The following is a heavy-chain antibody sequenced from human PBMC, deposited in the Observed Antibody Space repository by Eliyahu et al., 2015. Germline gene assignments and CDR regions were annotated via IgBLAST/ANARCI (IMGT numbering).Heavy chain of an antibody. Sequence: EVQLVESGGGXVQPGXSLRXXXAAXGFPFDDXAMHWVRQAPGKGLEWVSGISWNSGSIGYADSVKGRFTISRDNAKNSLYLQMNSLRAEDTALYYCAKDIRYDSSGYFDYWGQGTLVTVSS. CDR3: AKDIRYDSSGYFDY. V-gene: IGHV3-9*01. D-gene: IGHD3-22*01. CDR2: ISWNSGSI. CDR1: GFPFDDXA. J-gene: IGHJ4*02.